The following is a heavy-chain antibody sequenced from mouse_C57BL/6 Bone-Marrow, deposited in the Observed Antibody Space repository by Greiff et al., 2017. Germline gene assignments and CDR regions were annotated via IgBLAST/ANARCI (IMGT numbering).Heavy chain of an antibody. J-gene: IGHJ1*03. CDR3: ASHYDGYFDWYFDV. Sequence: EVKLVESGPGLAKPSQTLSLTCSVTGYSITSDYWNWIRKFPGNKLEYMGYISYSGSTYYNPSLKSRISITRDTSKNQYYLQLNSVTTEDTATYYCASHYDGYFDWYFDVWGTGTTVTVSS. V-gene: IGHV3-8*01. CDR1: GYSITSDY. D-gene: IGHD2-3*01. CDR2: ISYSGST.